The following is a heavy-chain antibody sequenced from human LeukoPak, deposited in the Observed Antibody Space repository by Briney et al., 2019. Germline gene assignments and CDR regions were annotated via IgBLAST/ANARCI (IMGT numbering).Heavy chain of an antibody. V-gene: IGHV3-21*01. J-gene: IGHJ4*02. D-gene: IGHD4-17*01. CDR3: ARDKYGDQYYFDY. CDR2: ISSSSSYI. CDR1: GFTFSSYS. Sequence: PGGSLRLSCAASGFTFSSYSMNWVRQAPGKGLEWVSFISSSSSYIYYADSVKGRFTISRDNARNSLYLQMNSLRAEDTAVYYCARDKYGDQYYFDYWGQGTPVTVSS.